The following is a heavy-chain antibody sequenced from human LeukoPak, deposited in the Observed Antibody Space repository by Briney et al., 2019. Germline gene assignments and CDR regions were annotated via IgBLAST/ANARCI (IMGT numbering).Heavy chain of an antibody. V-gene: IGHV4-59*01. CDR2: IYYSGST. Sequence: SETLYLTCTVSGGSISSYYWSWIRQPPGKGLEWIGYIYYSGSTNYRPSLKSRVTISVDTSKNQFSLKLSSVTAADTAVYYCARERVGQWLEDDAFDIWGQGTMVTVSS. CDR1: GGSISSYY. D-gene: IGHD6-19*01. CDR3: ARERVGQWLEDDAFDI. J-gene: IGHJ3*02.